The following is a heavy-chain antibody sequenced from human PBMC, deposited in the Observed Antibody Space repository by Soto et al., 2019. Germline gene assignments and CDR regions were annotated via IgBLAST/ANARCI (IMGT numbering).Heavy chain of an antibody. Sequence: SETLSLTCTVSGSYISSSSYYWGWIRQPPGKGLEWIGSIYYSGSTYYNPSLKSRVTISVDTSKNQFSLKLSSVTAADTAVYYCARRRDGYNPLDYWGQGTLVTVSS. CDR1: GSYISSSSYY. V-gene: IGHV4-39*01. CDR2: IYYSGST. J-gene: IGHJ4*02. D-gene: IGHD5-12*01. CDR3: ARRRDGYNPLDY.